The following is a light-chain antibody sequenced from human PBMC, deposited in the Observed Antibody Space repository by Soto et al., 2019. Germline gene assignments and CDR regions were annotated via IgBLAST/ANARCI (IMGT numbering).Light chain of an antibody. CDR2: STS. CDR1: TGAVTSGYY. V-gene: IGLV7-43*01. J-gene: IGLJ1*01. Sequence: QAVVTQEPSLTVAPGGTVTLTCASSTGAVTSGYYPNWFQQKPGQAPRKLIYSTSNKHSWTPARFSGSLLGGKAALTLSGVQPEDEAEYYCLLYYGGAYVFGSGTQLTVL. CDR3: LLYYGGAYV.